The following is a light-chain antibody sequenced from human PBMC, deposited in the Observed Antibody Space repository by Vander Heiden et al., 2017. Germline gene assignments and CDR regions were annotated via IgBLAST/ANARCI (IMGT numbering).Light chain of an antibody. CDR1: QGISSY. V-gene: IGKV1-8*01. J-gene: IGKJ2*01. CDR2: AAS. CDR3: QQDDSPPLS. Sequence: AIRMTQSPSSFSASTGDRVTITCRASQGISSYLAWYQQKPGKAPKLLIYAASTLQSGVPSRFSGSGSGTDFTLTISCLQSEDFATYYCQQDDSPPLSFGQGTKMEIK.